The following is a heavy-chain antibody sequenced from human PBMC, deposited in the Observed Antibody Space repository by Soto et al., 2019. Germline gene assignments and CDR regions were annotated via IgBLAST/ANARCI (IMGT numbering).Heavy chain of an antibody. CDR2: ISGSGGST. Sequence: ATSGYTMSIYVVGRGIKKKGNGLEWVSAISGSGGSTYYADSVKGRFTISRDNSKNTLYLQMNSLRAEDSAVYFCAKEADIAAAGLSDYWGQGTLVTVA. J-gene: IGHJ4*02. CDR1: GYTMSIYV. V-gene: IGHV3-23*01. CDR3: AKEADIAAAGLSDY. D-gene: IGHD6-13*01.